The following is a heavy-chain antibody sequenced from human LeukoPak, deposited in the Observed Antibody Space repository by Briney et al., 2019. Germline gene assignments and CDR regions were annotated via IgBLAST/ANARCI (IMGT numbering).Heavy chain of an antibody. Sequence: ASVKVSCKASGYTFTSYAMHWVRQAPGQRLEWMGWINTNTGNPTYAQGFTGRFVFSLDTSVSTAYLQISSLKAEDTAVYYCAKEGDGIFGVVIKTYGMDVWGQGTTVTVSS. D-gene: IGHD3-3*01. CDR3: AKEGDGIFGVVIKTYGMDV. J-gene: IGHJ6*02. V-gene: IGHV7-4-1*02. CDR1: GYTFTSYA. CDR2: INTNTGNP.